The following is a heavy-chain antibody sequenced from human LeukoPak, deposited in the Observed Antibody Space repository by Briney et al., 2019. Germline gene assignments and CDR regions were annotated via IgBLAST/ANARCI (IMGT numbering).Heavy chain of an antibody. V-gene: IGHV3-9*01. CDR2: ISWNSGSI. Sequence: GRSLRLSCAASGFTFDDYAMHWVRQAPGKGVKWVSGISWNSGSIGYADSVKGRFTISRDNAKNSLYLQMNSLRAEDTALYYCATDYYDSSGYYSAWYFDLWGRGTLVTVSS. CDR3: ATDYYDSSGYYSAWYFDL. CDR1: GFTFDDYA. D-gene: IGHD3-22*01. J-gene: IGHJ2*01.